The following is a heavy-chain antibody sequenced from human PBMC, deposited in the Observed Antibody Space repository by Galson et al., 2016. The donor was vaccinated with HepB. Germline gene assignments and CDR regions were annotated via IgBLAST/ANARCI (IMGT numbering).Heavy chain of an antibody. J-gene: IGHJ4*02. CDR2: INSNGSGT. CDR1: GFTFSSYW. V-gene: IGHV3-74*01. D-gene: IGHD3-16*01. Sequence: SLRLSCAASGFTFSSYWMYWVRQPPGKGLMWFSGINSNGSGTNYADPVKARFTISRDNAKNTLYLQMNSLRAEDTAVYYCARDDYFRLGYWGQGTLVTVSS. CDR3: ARDDYFRLGY.